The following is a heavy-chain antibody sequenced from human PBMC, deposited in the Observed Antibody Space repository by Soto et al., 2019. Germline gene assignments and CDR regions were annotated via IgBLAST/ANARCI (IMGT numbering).Heavy chain of an antibody. CDR3: ASIGIDYGDYAHYYYGMDV. V-gene: IGHV3-11*01. CDR1: GFTFSDYY. D-gene: IGHD4-17*01. CDR2: ISSSGSTI. J-gene: IGHJ6*02. Sequence: GGSLRLSCAASGFTFSDYYMSWIRQAPGKGLEWVSYISSSGSTIYYADSVKGRFTISRDNAKNSLYLQMNSLRAEDTAVYYCASIGIDYGDYAHYYYGMDVWGQGTTVTVSS.